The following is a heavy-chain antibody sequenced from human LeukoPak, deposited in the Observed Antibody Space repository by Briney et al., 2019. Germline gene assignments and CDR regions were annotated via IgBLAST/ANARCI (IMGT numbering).Heavy chain of an antibody. CDR2: FDPEDGET. D-gene: IGHD3-10*01. J-gene: IGHJ4*02. CDR1: GYTLTELS. Sequence: ASVKVSCKVSGYTLTELSMHWVRQAPGKGLEWMGGFDPEDGETIYAQKFQGRVTMTEDTSTDTAYMELSSLRSEDTAVYYCATGPLGELLFLPYDYWGQGTLVTVSS. V-gene: IGHV1-24*01. CDR3: ATGPLGELLFLPYDY.